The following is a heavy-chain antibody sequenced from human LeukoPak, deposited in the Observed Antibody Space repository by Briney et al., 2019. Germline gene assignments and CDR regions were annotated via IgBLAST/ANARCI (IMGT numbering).Heavy chain of an antibody. Sequence: GSSVKVSCKASGGTFSSYAISWVRQAPGQGLEWMGGIIPIFGTANYAQKFQGRVTITADESTSTAYMELSSLRSEDTAVYYCAGDCGGDCYSPEPDAFDIWGQGTMVTVSS. D-gene: IGHD2-21*01. CDR3: AGDCGGDCYSPEPDAFDI. CDR1: GGTFSSYA. CDR2: IIPIFGTA. V-gene: IGHV1-69*01. J-gene: IGHJ3*02.